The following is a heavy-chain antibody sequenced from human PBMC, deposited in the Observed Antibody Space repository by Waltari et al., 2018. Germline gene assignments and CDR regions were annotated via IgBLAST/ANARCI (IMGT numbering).Heavy chain of an antibody. CDR2: MFYSGTT. D-gene: IGHD1-26*01. Sequence: QLQLQESGPRLVKPAETLSLPSTTSGHSVLSCPSSWAWIRQPPGKGLEWLGSMFYSGTTYHNSSLKSRVTISVDTSKNQVSLQLKSVTAADTAVYFCARDRSGTINSFDPWGRGTLVTVSS. CDR3: ARDRSGTINSFDP. V-gene: IGHV4-39*07. CDR1: GHSVLSCPSS. J-gene: IGHJ5*02.